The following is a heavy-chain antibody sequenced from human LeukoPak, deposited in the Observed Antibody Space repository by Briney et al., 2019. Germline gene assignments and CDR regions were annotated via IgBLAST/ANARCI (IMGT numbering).Heavy chain of an antibody. J-gene: IGHJ4*02. V-gene: IGHV1-8*03. Sequence: GASVKVSCKASGYTFTTLDINWVRQATGQGLEWMGWINPNSGNRGYAQKFQGRVTITRDTSISTAYMELSSLRSEDTAVYYCARWNIAAAAFDYWGQGTLVTVSS. CDR2: INPNSGNR. D-gene: IGHD6-13*01. CDR3: ARWNIAAAAFDY. CDR1: GYTFTTLD.